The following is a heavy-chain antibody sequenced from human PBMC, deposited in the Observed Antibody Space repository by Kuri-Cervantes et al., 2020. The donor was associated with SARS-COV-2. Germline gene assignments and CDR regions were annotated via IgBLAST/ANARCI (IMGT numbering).Heavy chain of an antibody. CDR1: GFSFSSYS. D-gene: IGHD3-3*01. CDR2: ISSSTTTK. J-gene: IGHJ3*02. V-gene: IGHV3-48*01. Sequence: GESLKISCAASGFSFSSYSMNWVRQAPGKGLDWVSYISSSTTTKYYADSVKGRFTISRDNARNSLYLQMNSLRAEDTAVYYCARGLWSGFYDAFDIWGQGTMVTVSS. CDR3: ARGLWSGFYDAFDI.